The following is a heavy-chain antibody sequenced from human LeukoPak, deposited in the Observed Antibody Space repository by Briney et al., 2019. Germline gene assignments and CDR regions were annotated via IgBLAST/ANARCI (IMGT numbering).Heavy chain of an antibody. D-gene: IGHD5-24*01. J-gene: IGHJ4*02. CDR1: GYTFTSYG. V-gene: IGHV1-69*13. CDR2: IIPIFGTA. CDR3: ARGPMATNDVGFDY. Sequence: SVKVSCKASGYTFTSYGISWVRQAPGQGLEWMGGIIPIFGTANYAQKFQGRVTITADESTSTAYRELSSLRSEDTAVYYCARGPMATNDVGFDYWGQGTLVTVSS.